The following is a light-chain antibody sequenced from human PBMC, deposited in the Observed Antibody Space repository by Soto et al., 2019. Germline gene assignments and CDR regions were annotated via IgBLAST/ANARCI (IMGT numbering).Light chain of an antibody. CDR2: SNN. Sequence: QAVLTQPPSASGTPGQRVIISCSGSSSNIGRDTVNWYRQFPGTAPKLLIYSNNQRPSGVPERFSGSKSGTSASLAISGLQSEDEADYYCAVWDDRLNGLGVFGGGTQLNVL. J-gene: IGLJ7*01. CDR1: SSNIGRDT. V-gene: IGLV1-44*01. CDR3: AVWDDRLNGLGV.